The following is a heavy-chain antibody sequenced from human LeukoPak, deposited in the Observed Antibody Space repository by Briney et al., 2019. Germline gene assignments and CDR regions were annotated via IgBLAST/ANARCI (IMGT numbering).Heavy chain of an antibody. CDR2: IYISGST. CDR3: ARGAGSSSVSSS. CDR1: GFTVTNNY. J-gene: IGHJ4*02. Sequence: GGSLRLSCAVSGFTVTNNYMNWVRQAPGKGLEWVSVIYISGSTYYADSVKGRFTISRDNSKNTLYLQMNSLRVEDTAVYYCARGAGSSSVSSSRGQGTLVTVSS. D-gene: IGHD6-6*01. V-gene: IGHV3-66*01.